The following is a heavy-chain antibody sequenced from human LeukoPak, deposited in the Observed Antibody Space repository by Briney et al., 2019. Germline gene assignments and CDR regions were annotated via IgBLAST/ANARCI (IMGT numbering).Heavy chain of an antibody. Sequence: GASVKVSCKVSGYTLTELSMHWVRQAPGKGLEWMGGFDPEDGETIYAQKFQGRVTMTEDTSTDTAYMELSSLRAEDTALYYCAKNVNSGSYSAFDYWGQGTLVTVSS. D-gene: IGHD1-26*01. CDR1: GYTLTELS. CDR2: FDPEDGET. CDR3: AKNVNSGSYSAFDY. J-gene: IGHJ4*02. V-gene: IGHV1-24*01.